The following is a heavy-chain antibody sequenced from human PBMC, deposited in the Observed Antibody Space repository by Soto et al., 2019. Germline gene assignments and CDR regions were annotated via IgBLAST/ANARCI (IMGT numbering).Heavy chain of an antibody. CDR3: ARGDGDYYDGNGYLGRH. D-gene: IGHD3-22*01. V-gene: IGHV3-74*01. CDR1: GFTFSSYW. J-gene: IGHJ4*02. CDR2: IKSDGSGT. Sequence: PGGSLRLSCAASGFTFSSYWMRWVRQAPGKGLEWVSRIKSDGSGTTYADSVKGRLTISRDNAKNTLYLQMNSLRAEDTAVYYCARGDGDYYDGNGYLGRHWGQGTLVTVSS.